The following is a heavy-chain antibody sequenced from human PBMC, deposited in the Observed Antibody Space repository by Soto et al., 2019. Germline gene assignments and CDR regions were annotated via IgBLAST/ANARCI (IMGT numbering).Heavy chain of an antibody. CDR1: GATFSSYA. CDR2: IIPIFGTA. CDR3: ARDKVGYYDSSGYYRVSVPPDYYYGMDV. J-gene: IGHJ6*02. D-gene: IGHD3-22*01. Sequence: QVQLVQSGAEVKKPGSSVKLSCKASGATFSSYAISWVRQAPGQGLEWMGGIIPIFGTANDAQKYQGRVTITADESTSTAYMELSSLRSEDTAVYYCARDKVGYYDSSGYYRVSVPPDYYYGMDVWGQGTTVTVAS. V-gene: IGHV1-69*01.